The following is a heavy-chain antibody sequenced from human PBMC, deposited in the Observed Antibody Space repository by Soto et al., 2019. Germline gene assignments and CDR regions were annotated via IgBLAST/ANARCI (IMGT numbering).Heavy chain of an antibody. CDR3: ARGYSSRWIDY. Sequence: EVQLVQSGAAVKKPGESLKISCKVSGYIFTSYWLGWLRQLPGKGLEWMGTSYPGDCDTNYSPSCQGQVTISAAKSISSAYLHWRSLKDSDTALYYCARGYSSRWIDYWGQGTLVTVSS. CDR2: SYPGDCDT. CDR1: GYIFTSYW. V-gene: IGHV5-51*01. J-gene: IGHJ4*02. D-gene: IGHD6-13*01.